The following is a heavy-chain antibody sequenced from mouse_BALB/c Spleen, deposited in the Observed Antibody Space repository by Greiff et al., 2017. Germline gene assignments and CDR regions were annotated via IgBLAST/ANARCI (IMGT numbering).Heavy chain of an antibody. CDR2: ISSGGST. D-gene: IGHD1-1*01. V-gene: IGHV5-6-5*01. J-gene: IGHJ1*01. Sequence: EVKVEESGGGLVKPGGSLKLSCAASGFTFSSYAMSWVRQTPEKRLEWVASISSGGSTYYPDSVKGRFTISRDNARNILYLQMSSLRSEDTAMYYCARGLYYYGSSSYWYFDVWGAGTTVTVSS. CDR3: ARGLYYYGSSSYWYFDV. CDR1: GFTFSSYA.